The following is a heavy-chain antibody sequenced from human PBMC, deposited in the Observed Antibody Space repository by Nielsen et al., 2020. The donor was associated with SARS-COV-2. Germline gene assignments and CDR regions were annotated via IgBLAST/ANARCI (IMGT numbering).Heavy chain of an antibody. CDR2: ISSSGSTI. CDR1: GFTLSDYY. J-gene: IGHJ6*02. CDR3: ARFIAAAGWYYYYGMDV. V-gene: IGHV3-11*01. D-gene: IGHD6-13*01. Sequence: GGSLRLSCAASGFTLSDYYMSWIRQAPGKGLEWVSYISSSGSTIYYADFVKGRFTISRDNAKNSLYLQMNSLRAEDTAVYYCARFIAAAGWYYYYGMDVWGQGTTVTVSS.